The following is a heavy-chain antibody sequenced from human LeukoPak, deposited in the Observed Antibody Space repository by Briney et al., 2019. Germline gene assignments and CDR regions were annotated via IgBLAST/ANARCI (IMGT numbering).Heavy chain of an antibody. J-gene: IGHJ4*02. D-gene: IGHD6-19*01. CDR2: IIPIFGTA. V-gene: IGHV1-69*13. Sequence: SVKVSCKASGGTFSSYAISWVRQAPGQGLEWMGGIIPIFGTANYAQKFQGRATITADESTSTAYMELSSLRSEDTAVYYCASPGIAVAGFDYWGQGTLVTVSS. CDR3: ASPGIAVAGFDY. CDR1: GGTFSSYA.